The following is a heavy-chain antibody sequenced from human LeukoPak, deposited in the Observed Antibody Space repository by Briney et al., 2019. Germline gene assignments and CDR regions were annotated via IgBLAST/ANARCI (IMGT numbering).Heavy chain of an antibody. J-gene: IGHJ4*02. Sequence: GRSLRLSCAASGFTFDDYAMHWVRQAPGKGLEWVSGISWNSGSIGYADSVKGRFTISRDNAKNSLYLQMNSLRAEDTALYYCVKDTGDILESTYFDYWGQGTLVTVSS. CDR2: ISWNSGSI. D-gene: IGHD3-9*01. CDR3: VKDTGDILESTYFDY. V-gene: IGHV3-9*01. CDR1: GFTFDDYA.